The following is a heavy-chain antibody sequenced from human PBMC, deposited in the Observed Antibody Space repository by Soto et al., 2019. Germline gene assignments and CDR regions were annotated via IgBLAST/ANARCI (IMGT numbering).Heavy chain of an antibody. CDR2: INHSGST. D-gene: IGHD2-15*01. J-gene: IGHJ5*02. Sequence: SETLSLTCAVYGGSFSGYYWSWIRQPPGKGLEWIGEINHSGSTNYNPSLKSRVTISVDTSKNQFSLKLSSVTAADTAVYYCARGFYGGSSYNWFDPWGQGTLVTVSS. CDR3: ARGFYGGSSYNWFDP. V-gene: IGHV4-34*01. CDR1: GGSFSGYY.